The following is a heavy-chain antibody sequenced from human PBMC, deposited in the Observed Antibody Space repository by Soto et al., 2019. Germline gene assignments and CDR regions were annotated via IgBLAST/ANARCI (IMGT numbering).Heavy chain of an antibody. J-gene: IGHJ3*02. CDR1: GFTFSSYS. V-gene: IGHV3-48*02. D-gene: IGHD6-19*01. CDR3: AREMGSGWYHDAFDI. Sequence: GGSLRLSCAASGFTFSSYSMNWVRQAPGKGLEWVSYISSSSSTIYYADSVKGRFTISRDNAKNSLYLQMNSLRDEDTAVYYCAREMGSGWYHDAFDIWGQGKMVTVSS. CDR2: ISSSSSTI.